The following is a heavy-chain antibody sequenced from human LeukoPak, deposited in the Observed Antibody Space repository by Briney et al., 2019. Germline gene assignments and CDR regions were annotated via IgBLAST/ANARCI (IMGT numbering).Heavy chain of an antibody. Sequence: GGSLRLSCAASGFTFSSYGMSWVRQAPGKGLEWVSAISGSGGSTYYADSVKGRFTISRDNSKNTLYLQMNSLRAEDTAVYYCARGGSSWYMNYYYYMDVWGKGTTVTVSS. CDR3: ARGGSSWYMNYYYYMDV. CDR1: GFTFSSYG. V-gene: IGHV3-23*01. J-gene: IGHJ6*03. CDR2: ISGSGGST. D-gene: IGHD6-13*01.